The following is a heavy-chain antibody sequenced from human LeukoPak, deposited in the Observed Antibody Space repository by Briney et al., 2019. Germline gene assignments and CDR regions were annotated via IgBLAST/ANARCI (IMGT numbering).Heavy chain of an antibody. CDR1: GFTFSGYW. D-gene: IGHD6-19*01. CDR2: IKQDGSEK. V-gene: IGHV3-7*01. J-gene: IGHJ4*02. Sequence: PGGSLRLSCAASGFTFSGYWMSWVHQAPGKGLEWVANIKQDGSEKYYVDSVKGRFTISRDNAKNSLYLQMTSLRAEDTAVYYCARSYGSGWYFFDYWGQGTLATVTS. CDR3: ARSYGSGWYFFDY.